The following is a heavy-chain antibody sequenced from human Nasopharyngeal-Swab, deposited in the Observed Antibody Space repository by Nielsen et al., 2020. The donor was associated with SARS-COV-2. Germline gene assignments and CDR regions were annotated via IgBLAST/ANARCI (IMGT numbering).Heavy chain of an antibody. V-gene: IGHV3-9*01. J-gene: IGHJ3*02. D-gene: IGHD3-10*01. CDR3: AKDTAYYPVVAFDI. Sequence: SLKISCAASGFTFDDYAMHLVRQAPGKGLEWVSGISWNSGSIGYADSVKGRFTISRDNAKNSLYLQMNSLRAEDTALYYCAKDTAYYPVVAFDIWGQGTMVTVSS. CDR1: GFTFDDYA. CDR2: ISWNSGSI.